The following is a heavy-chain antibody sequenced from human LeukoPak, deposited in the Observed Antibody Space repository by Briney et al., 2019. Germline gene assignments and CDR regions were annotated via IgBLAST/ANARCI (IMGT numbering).Heavy chain of an antibody. J-gene: IGHJ4*02. D-gene: IGHD3-10*01. CDR3: ARYGSGPYYFDY. CDR1: GFTFSSYS. Sequence: GGSLRLSCAASGFTFSSYSMNWVRQTPGKGLEWVSSISSSSSYIYYADSVKGRFTISRDNAKNSLYLQMNSLRAEDTAVYYCARYGSGPYYFDYWGQGTLVTVSS. CDR2: ISSSSSYI. V-gene: IGHV3-21*01.